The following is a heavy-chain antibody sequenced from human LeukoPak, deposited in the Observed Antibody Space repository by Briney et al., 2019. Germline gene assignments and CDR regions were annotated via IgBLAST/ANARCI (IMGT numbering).Heavy chain of an antibody. D-gene: IGHD3-16*01. J-gene: IGHJ4*02. CDR2: IKGDGSDK. Sequence: QPGGSLRLSCAASGFTFSSYGMTWVRQAPGKGLEWLANIKGDGSDKNYVDSVKGRSTISRDNAKNSLFLQMSSLRGEDTALYYCATEHWGPNSWGQGTLVTVSS. CDR3: ATEHWGPNS. CDR1: GFTFSSYG. V-gene: IGHV3-7*01.